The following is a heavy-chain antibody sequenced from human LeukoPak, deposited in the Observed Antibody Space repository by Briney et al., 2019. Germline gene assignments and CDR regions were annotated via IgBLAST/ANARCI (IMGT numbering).Heavy chain of an antibody. D-gene: IGHD3-9*01. CDR2: ISTSGRT. CDR1: GVSITSYK. J-gene: IGHJ4*02. Sequence: PSETLSLTCTVSGVSITSYKRSWLRQSPGKGLEWIGFISTSGRTDYNPSLTSRVSMSVDTSKSQVSLRLSSVTAEDTAVYYCATSYDNKIVPYDCWGQGILVTVSS. V-gene: IGHV4-4*09. CDR3: ATSYDNKIVPYDC.